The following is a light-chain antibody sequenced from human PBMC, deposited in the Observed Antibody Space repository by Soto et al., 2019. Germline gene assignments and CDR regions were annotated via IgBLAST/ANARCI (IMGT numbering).Light chain of an antibody. CDR3: MSYIASTSTHWV. V-gene: IGLV2-14*03. CDR2: GVS. CDR1: SIDVGHPYNY. J-gene: IGLJ3*02. Sequence: QSVLTQPASVSGSPGHSITISCPGTSIDVGHPYNYVSWYQQYPGKAPKLLILGVSNRPSGISGRFSGSKSGNTASLTISGLQPEDEADYYCMSYIASTSTHWVLGGGTKVTVL.